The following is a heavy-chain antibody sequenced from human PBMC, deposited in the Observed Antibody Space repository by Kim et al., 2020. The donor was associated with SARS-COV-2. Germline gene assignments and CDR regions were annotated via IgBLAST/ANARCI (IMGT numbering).Heavy chain of an antibody. Sequence: GGSLRLSCVASGLTFTSYAMNWVRQAPGKGLEWVSYISESTRTIYYADSVKGRFTISRDNAKTAVYLQVNSLRDDETAVYYCATGSLEGGFDHWVQGTLVTVSS. D-gene: IGHD3-16*01. CDR1: GLTFTSYA. CDR3: ATGSLEGGFDH. J-gene: IGHJ4*02. CDR2: ISESTRTI. V-gene: IGHV3-48*02.